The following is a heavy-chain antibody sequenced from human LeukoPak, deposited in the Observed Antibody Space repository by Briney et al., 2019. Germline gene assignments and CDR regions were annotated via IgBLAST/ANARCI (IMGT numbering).Heavy chain of an antibody. D-gene: IGHD2-21*01. V-gene: IGHV4-39*01. Sequence: PSETLSLTCTVSGGSISSNSNYWAWIRQPPGRGLEWIGSISYGGSTYYSPSLESRVTISVDTSKNQFSLRLSSVTSADTAVYYCARQALWFFDHWGQGTLVTVSS. CDR1: GGSISSNSNY. J-gene: IGHJ4*02. CDR2: ISYGGST. CDR3: ARQALWFFDH.